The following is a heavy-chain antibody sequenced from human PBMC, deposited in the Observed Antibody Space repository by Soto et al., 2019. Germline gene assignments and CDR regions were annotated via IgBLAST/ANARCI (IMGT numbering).Heavy chain of an antibody. Sequence: SVKVSCKASGGTFSSYAISWVRQAPGQGLEWMGGIIPIFGTANYAQKFQGRVTITADKSTSTAYMELSSLSSEDTAVYYCAAAFLEWLSPFDYWGQGTLVTVSS. CDR3: AAAFLEWLSPFDY. V-gene: IGHV1-69*06. CDR2: IIPIFGTA. D-gene: IGHD3-3*01. J-gene: IGHJ4*02. CDR1: GGTFSSYA.